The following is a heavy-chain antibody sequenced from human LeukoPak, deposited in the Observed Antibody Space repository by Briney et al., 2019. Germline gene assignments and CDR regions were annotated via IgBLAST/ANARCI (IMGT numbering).Heavy chain of an antibody. J-gene: IGHJ5*02. CDR3: ARDRHTYYYDSSGYGNWFDP. V-gene: IGHV4-30-2*01. CDR2: IYHSGST. CDR1: SGSISSGGYY. D-gene: IGHD3-22*01. Sequence: PSEILSLTCTVSSGSISSGGYYWSWIRQPPGKGLEWIGYIYHSGSTYYNPSLKSRVTISVDRSKNQFSLKLSSVTAADTAVYYCARDRHTYYYDSSGYGNWFDPWGQGTLVTVSS.